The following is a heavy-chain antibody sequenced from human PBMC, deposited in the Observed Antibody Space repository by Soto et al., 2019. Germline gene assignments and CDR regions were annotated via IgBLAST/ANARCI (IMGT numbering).Heavy chain of an antibody. J-gene: IGHJ3*02. CDR3: ARVYGSGSGDAFDI. V-gene: IGHV4-4*02. CDR1: GGSISSSNW. Sequence: QVQLQESGPGLVKPSGTLSLTCAVSGGSISSSNWWSWVRQPPGQGLEWIGEIYHSGSTNYNPSPMRRVTLSVDKSKNQFSLKLSSVTAADTAVYYCARVYGSGSGDAFDIWGRGTMVTVSS. D-gene: IGHD3-10*01. CDR2: IYHSGST.